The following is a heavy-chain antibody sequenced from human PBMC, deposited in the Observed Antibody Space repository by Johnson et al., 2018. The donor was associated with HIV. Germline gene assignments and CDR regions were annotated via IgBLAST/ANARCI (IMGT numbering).Heavy chain of an antibody. CDR1: GFTFDDYG. Sequence: VQLVESGGGLVQPGGSLRLSCAASGFTFDDYGMSWVRQAPGKGLEWVSGVTGTGGDTYYAEYVKCRFTISRDNSKNTLYLQMNKLRAEDTAVYFCASQVRGLRLGVDAFDIWGQGTMVTVSS. CDR3: ASQVRGLRLGVDAFDI. V-gene: IGHV3-23*04. D-gene: IGHD3-16*01. J-gene: IGHJ3*02. CDR2: VTGTGGDT.